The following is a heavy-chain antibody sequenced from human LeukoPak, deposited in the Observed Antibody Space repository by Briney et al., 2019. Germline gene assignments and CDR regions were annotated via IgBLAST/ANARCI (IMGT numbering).Heavy chain of an antibody. J-gene: IGHJ4*02. Sequence: ASVKVSCKASGYTFTGYYMHWVRQAPGQGLEWMGWINPNSGGTNYAQKFQGRATMTRDTSISTAYMELSRLRSDDTAVYYCARDQPWDSSGYYSSWGQGTLVTVSS. CDR3: ARDQPWDSSGYYSS. D-gene: IGHD3-22*01. CDR1: GYTFTGYY. V-gene: IGHV1-2*02. CDR2: INPNSGGT.